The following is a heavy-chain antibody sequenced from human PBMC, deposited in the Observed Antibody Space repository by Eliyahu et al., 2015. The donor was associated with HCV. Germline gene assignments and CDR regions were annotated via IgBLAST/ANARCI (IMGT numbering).Heavy chain of an antibody. CDR1: GFTFSTSW. Sequence: XVQLVESGGGXVKPGGSXRLSCAASGFTFSTSWMSWVRQAPGKGLEWIGRXKSKTDGGTTXYAAPVKGRFXIXRDDSKSTLYLQMNSLKTEDTAVYYCTTGAPGGFDYYLDVWGQGTTVTVSS. CDR2: XKSKTDGGTT. V-gene: IGHV3-15*01. CDR3: TTGAPGGFDYYLDV. D-gene: IGHD2-21*02. J-gene: IGHJ6*01.